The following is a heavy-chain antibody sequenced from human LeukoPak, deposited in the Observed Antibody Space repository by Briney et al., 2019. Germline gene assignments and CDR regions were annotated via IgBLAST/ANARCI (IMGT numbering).Heavy chain of an antibody. CDR1: GFTFSDYY. Sequence: GGSLRLSCAASGFTFSDYYMSWIRQAPGKGLEWVSYISSSGSTIYYADSVKGRFTISRDNAKNSLYLQMNSLRAEDTAVYYCARAPTTIFGVVGWFDPWGQGTLVTVSS. CDR3: ARAPTTIFGVVGWFDP. CDR2: ISSSGSTI. V-gene: IGHV3-11*04. J-gene: IGHJ5*02. D-gene: IGHD3-3*01.